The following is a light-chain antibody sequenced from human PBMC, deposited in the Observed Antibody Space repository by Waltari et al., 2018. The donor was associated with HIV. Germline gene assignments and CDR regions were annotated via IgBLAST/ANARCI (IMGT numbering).Light chain of an antibody. Sequence: QSVLTQPLSASETPGRSLNISCSGATSNIGRNYVFWYQQIAGLAPRLLVYRNNQRPSGVSDRFSGSRSGTSASLVISRLRAEDEAQYFCASWDDGLSGHVFGSGT. CDR1: TSNIGRNY. CDR3: ASWDDGLSGHV. J-gene: IGLJ1*01. V-gene: IGLV1-47*01. CDR2: RNN.